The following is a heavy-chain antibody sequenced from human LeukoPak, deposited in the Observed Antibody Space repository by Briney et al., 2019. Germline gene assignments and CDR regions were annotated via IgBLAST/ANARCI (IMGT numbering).Heavy chain of an antibody. CDR3: ASLYGSGPNWFDP. J-gene: IGHJ5*02. CDR1: GFTFSNYG. V-gene: IGHV3-48*01. CDR2: ISSSSSTI. Sequence: GGSLRLSCAASGFTFSNYGMNWVRQAPGKGLEWVSYISSSSSTIYYAHSVKGRFTISRDNDKNSLYLQMNSLRAEDTAVYYCASLYGSGPNWFDPWGQGTLVTVSS. D-gene: IGHD3-10*01.